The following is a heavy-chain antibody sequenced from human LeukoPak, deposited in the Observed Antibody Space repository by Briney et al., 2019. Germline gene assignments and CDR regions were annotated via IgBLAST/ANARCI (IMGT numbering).Heavy chain of an antibody. V-gene: IGHV1-18*01. CDR2: ISAYNGNT. CDR1: GYTFTSYG. J-gene: IGHJ6*04. Sequence: RASATVSCKASGYTFTSYGISWVRQAPGQGLEWMGWISAYNGNTNYAQKLQGRVTMTTDTSTSTAYMELRSLRSDDTAVYYCARDWDRHYDILTGYYVSYYYGMDVWGKGTTVTVSS. D-gene: IGHD3-9*01. CDR3: ARDWDRHYDILTGYYVSYYYGMDV.